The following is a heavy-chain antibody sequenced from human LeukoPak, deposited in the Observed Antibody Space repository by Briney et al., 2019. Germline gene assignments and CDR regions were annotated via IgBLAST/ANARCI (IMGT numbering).Heavy chain of an antibody. V-gene: IGHV1-8*03. CDR3: ALSYYSSSWYRAFDY. CDR1: GYTFTSYD. CDR2: MNPNSGNT. Sequence: GASVKVSCKASGYTFTSYDINWVRQATGQGLEWMGWMNPNSGNTGYAQKFQGRVTITRNTSISTAYMELSSLRSEDTAVYYCALSYYSSSWYRAFDYWGQGTLVTVSS. D-gene: IGHD6-13*01. J-gene: IGHJ4*02.